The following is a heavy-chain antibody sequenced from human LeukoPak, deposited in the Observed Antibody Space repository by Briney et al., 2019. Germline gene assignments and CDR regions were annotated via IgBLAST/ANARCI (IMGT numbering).Heavy chain of an antibody. CDR1: GYSISSGYY. CDR3: ARVKAQRNIVVVPAATVDY. J-gene: IGHJ4*02. Sequence: PSETLSLTCAVSGYSISSGYYWGWIRQPPGKGLEWIGSIYHSGSTYYNPSLKSRVTISVDTSKNQFSLKLSSVTAADTAVYYCARVKAQRNIVVVPAATVDYWGQGTLVTVSS. D-gene: IGHD2-2*01. CDR2: IYHSGST. V-gene: IGHV4-38-2*01.